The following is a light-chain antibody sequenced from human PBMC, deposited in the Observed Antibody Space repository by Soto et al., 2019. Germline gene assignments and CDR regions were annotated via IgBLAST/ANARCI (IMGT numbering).Light chain of an antibody. CDR2: WAS. CDR1: QSVLSNSDNKNY. CDR3: QQRSNWPPMYT. J-gene: IGKJ2*01. V-gene: IGKV4-1*01. Sequence: DFVMTQSPDSLAVSLGERATINCRSSQSVLSNSDNKNYLAWFQQKPGQPPKLLFYWASTRESGVPDRFSGSGSATDFTLTISSLQAEDVAVYYCQQRSNWPPMYTFGQGTKLEIK.